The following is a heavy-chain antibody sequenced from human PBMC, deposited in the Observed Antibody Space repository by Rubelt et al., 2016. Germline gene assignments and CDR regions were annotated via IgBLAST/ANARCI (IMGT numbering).Heavy chain of an antibody. D-gene: IGHD2-2*01. CDR2: ISGSGGST. J-gene: IGHJ5*02. CDR3: AREHCSSTSCRNWFDP. V-gene: IGHV3-23*01. Sequence: PGGSLRLSCAASGFTVSSNYMSWVRQAPGKGLEWVSAISGSGGSTYYADSVKGRFTISRDNAKNTLYLQMNSLRAEDTAVYYCAREHCSSTSCRNWFDPWGQGTLVTVSS. CDR1: GFTVSSNY.